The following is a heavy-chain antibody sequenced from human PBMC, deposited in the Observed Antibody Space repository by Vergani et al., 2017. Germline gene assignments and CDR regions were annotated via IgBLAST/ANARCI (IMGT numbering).Heavy chain of an antibody. CDR2: VYYTGST. V-gene: IGHV4-59*01. CDR3: ARGDSGYDTPFDY. D-gene: IGHD5-12*01. J-gene: IGHJ4*02. CDR1: GAAIKDFY. Sequence: QVQLQESGPGLVKPSETLSLTCTVSGAAIKDFYWSWFRQPPGKGLEWIGYVYYTGSTTYNPSLKSRVTISVDTSNNQFSLRMTSLTAADTAVYYCARGDSGYDTPFDYWGQGTLVTVSS.